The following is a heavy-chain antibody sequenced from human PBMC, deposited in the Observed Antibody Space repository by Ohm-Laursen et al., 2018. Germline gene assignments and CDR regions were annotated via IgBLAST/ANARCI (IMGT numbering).Heavy chain of an antibody. Sequence: SETLSLTCVVSGYSISSGYYWGWIRQPPGKGLEWIGSIYYRGSTKYNPFLKSRVTISVDTSRNHFSLILSSVTAADTAVYYCSRHQFSSGSYFDYWGQGTLVTVSS. D-gene: IGHD3-22*01. J-gene: IGHJ4*02. CDR2: IYYRGST. CDR1: GYSISSGYY. CDR3: SRHQFSSGSYFDY. V-gene: IGHV4-38-2*01.